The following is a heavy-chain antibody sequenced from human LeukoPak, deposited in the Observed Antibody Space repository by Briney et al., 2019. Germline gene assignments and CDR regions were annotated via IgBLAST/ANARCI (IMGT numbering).Heavy chain of an antibody. CDR1: GGSISSYY. CDR2: IYYSGST. CDR3: ARRVGGYSGSWFFDY. Sequence: SETLSLTCTVSGGSISSYYWSWIRQPPGKGLEWIGYIYYSGSTNYNPSLKSRVTISVDTSKNQFSLKLSSVTAADTAVYYCARRVGGYSGSWFFDYWGQGALVTVSS. V-gene: IGHV4-59*01. D-gene: IGHD1-26*01. J-gene: IGHJ4*02.